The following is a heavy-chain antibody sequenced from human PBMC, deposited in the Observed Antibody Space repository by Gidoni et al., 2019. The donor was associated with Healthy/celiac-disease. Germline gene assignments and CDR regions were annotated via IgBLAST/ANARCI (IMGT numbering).Heavy chain of an antibody. CDR3: VTVAMVRGVIGWFDP. J-gene: IGHJ5*02. CDR1: GGSFSGYY. CDR2: INHSGST. Sequence: QVQLQQWGAGLLKPSETLSLTCAVYGGSFSGYYWSWIRQPPGKGLEWIGEINHSGSTNYNPSLKSRVTISVDTSKNQFSLKLSSVTAADTAVYYCVTVAMVRGVIGWFDPWGQGTLVTVSS. V-gene: IGHV4-34*01. D-gene: IGHD3-10*01.